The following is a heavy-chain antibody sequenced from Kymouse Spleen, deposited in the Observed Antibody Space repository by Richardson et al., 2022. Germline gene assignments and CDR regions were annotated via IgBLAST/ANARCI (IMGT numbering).Heavy chain of an antibody. CDR3: AKETGLRYFDWLPYFDY. J-gene: IGHJ4*02. V-gene: IGHV3-30*18. D-gene: IGHD3-9*01. Sequence: QVQLVESGGGVVQPGRSLRLSCAASGFTFSSYGMHWVRQAPGKGLEWVAVISYDGSNKYYADSVKGRFTISRDNSKNTLYLQMNSLRAEDTAVYYCAKETGLRYFDWLPYFDYWGQGTLVTVSS. CDR1: GFTFSSYG. CDR2: ISYDGSNK.